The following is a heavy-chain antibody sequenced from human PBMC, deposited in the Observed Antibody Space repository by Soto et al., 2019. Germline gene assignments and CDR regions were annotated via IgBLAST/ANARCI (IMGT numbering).Heavy chain of an antibody. J-gene: IGHJ4*02. D-gene: IGHD3-3*02. V-gene: IGHV3-64D*06. Sequence: LRLSCSAFGFTFSSYAMHWVRQAPGKGLEYVSAISSNGGSTYYADSVKGRFTISRDNSKNTLYLQMSSLRAEDTAVYYCVKVKRDPISFDYWGQGTLVTVSS. CDR2: ISSNGGST. CDR3: VKVKRDPISFDY. CDR1: GFTFSSYA.